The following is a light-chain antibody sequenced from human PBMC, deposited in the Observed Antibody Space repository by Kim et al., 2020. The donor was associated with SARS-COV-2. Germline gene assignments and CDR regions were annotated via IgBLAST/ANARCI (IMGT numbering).Light chain of an antibody. CDR3: QQYNNWPPLT. V-gene: IGKV3-15*01. Sequence: SPGESATPSCRASPGVSRYSAWYQQRPGQAPRLLFYGASTRATGIPARFSGSGSGTEFTLTISSLQSEDFAVYYCQQYNNWPPLTFGGGTKVDIK. J-gene: IGKJ4*01. CDR1: PGVSRY. CDR2: GAS.